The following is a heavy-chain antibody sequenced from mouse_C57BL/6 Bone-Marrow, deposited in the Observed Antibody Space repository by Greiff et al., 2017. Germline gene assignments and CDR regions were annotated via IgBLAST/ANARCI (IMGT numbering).Heavy chain of an antibody. CDR1: GYTFTSYW. D-gene: IGHD1-1*01. CDR2: IYPGSGST. J-gene: IGHJ4*01. V-gene: IGHV1-55*01. Sequence: VQLQQPGAELVKPGASVKMSCKASGYTFTSYWITWVKQRPGQGLAWIGDIYPGSGSTNYNETFKSKDTLTVDTSSSTAYMQLSSRTSEDSAVXYGARSGRDYAMDYWGQGTSVTVSS. CDR3: ARSGRDYAMDY.